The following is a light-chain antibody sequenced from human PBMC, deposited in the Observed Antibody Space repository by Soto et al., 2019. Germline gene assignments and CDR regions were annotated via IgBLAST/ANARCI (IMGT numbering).Light chain of an antibody. Sequence: QSLLTQPPSVSAAPGQKVTISCSGSSSNIGNNYVSWYQQLPGTAPKLLIYDNNERPSGIPDRFSGSKSGTSATLGITGLQTGDEADYFCATWDSGLRSVVFGGGTKLTVL. V-gene: IGLV1-51*01. CDR2: DNN. CDR3: ATWDSGLRSVV. J-gene: IGLJ2*01. CDR1: SSNIGNNY.